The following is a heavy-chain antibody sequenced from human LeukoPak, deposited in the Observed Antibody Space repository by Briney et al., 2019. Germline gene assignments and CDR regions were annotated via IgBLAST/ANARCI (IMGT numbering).Heavy chain of an antibody. CDR3: AKGGGGGLDY. Sequence: GVSLRLSCAASGFTFDDYAMHWVRQAPGKGLEWVSGISWNSGSIGYADSVKGRFTISRDNAKNSLYLQMNSLRAEDMALYYCAKGGGGGLDYWGQGTLVTVSS. D-gene: IGHD3-16*01. CDR2: ISWNSGSI. V-gene: IGHV3-9*03. CDR1: GFTFDDYA. J-gene: IGHJ4*02.